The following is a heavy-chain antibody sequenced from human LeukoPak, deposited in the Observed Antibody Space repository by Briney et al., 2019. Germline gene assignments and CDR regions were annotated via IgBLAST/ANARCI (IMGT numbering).Heavy chain of an antibody. J-gene: IGHJ4*02. Sequence: GGSLRLSCAASGFTFSSYGMHWVRQAPGKGLEWVAFIRYDGSGKYYGDSVKGRFTISRDISKDTLHLQMNSLRAEDTAVYYCAKVASIAAAGEFGSWGQGTLVTVSS. D-gene: IGHD6-13*01. CDR2: IRYDGSGK. CDR1: GFTFSSYG. V-gene: IGHV3-30*02. CDR3: AKVASIAAAGEFGS.